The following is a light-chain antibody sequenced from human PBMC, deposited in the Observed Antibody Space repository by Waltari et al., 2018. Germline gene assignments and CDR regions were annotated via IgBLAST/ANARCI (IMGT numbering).Light chain of an antibody. CDR3: QQYGSSILYT. J-gene: IGKJ2*01. Sequence: VLTQSPGTLSLSPGETATLSCRASQRLTKFYLAWYQQKPGQAPRLLIYCASRRAAGIPERFSGSGSGTDFTLTISRLEPEDCAMYYCQQYGSSILYTFGQGTKLEIK. CDR1: QRLTKFY. V-gene: IGKV3-20*01. CDR2: CAS.